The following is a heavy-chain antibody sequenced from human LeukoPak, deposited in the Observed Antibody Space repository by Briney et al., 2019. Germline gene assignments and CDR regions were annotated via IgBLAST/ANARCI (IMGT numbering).Heavy chain of an antibody. Sequence: GRSLRLSCAASGFAFSNYGMHWVRQAPGKGLEWVAAISYDGSTKYYADSVKGRFTSSRDNSKNTLYLQMNSLRPEDTAVYYCAKDSSVWVVGAISFFDYWGQGTLVTVSS. CDR2: ISYDGSTK. D-gene: IGHD1-26*01. CDR1: GFAFSNYG. CDR3: AKDSSVWVVGAISFFDY. J-gene: IGHJ4*02. V-gene: IGHV3-30*18.